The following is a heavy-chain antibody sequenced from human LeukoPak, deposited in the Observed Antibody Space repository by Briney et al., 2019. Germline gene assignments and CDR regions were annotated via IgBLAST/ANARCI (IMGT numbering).Heavy chain of an antibody. D-gene: IGHD3-10*01. CDR3: AKDPSYHYGSGSYTDYYFDY. CDR2: IWYDGSNK. J-gene: IGHJ4*02. Sequence: GGSLRLSCAASGFTFSSYGMHWVRQAPGKGLEWVAVIWYDGSNKYYADSVKGRFTISRDNSKNTLYLQMNSLRAEDTAVYYCAKDPSYHYGSGSYTDYYFDYWGQGTLVTVSS. CDR1: GFTFSSYG. V-gene: IGHV3-33*06.